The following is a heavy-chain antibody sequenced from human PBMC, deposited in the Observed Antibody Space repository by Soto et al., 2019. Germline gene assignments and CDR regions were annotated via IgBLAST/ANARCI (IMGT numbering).Heavy chain of an antibody. D-gene: IGHD4-17*01. V-gene: IGHV4-31*03. CDR3: ARGKTTHGIGNWFDP. CDR1: GGSISSGGSY. Sequence: PSETLSLTCTVSGGSISSGGSYWSWIRQNPGKGLEWIGYISYSGSTYYNPSLQSRVTISVDKSKNQFSLKLSSVTAADTAVYYCARGKTTHGIGNWFDPWGQGTLVTVSS. CDR2: ISYSGST. J-gene: IGHJ5*02.